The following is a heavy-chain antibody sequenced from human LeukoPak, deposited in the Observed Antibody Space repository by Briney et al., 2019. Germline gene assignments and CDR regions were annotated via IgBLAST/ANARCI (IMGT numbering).Heavy chain of an antibody. D-gene: IGHD3-10*01. CDR1: GYTFTSYD. CDR3: ASSFLGFGEFTGYYYYGMDV. CDR2: MNPNSGNT. Sequence: GPSVKVSCKASGYTFTSYDINWVRQATGQRLEWMGWMNPNSGNTGYAQKFQGRVTMIRNTSISTAYMELSSLRSEDTAVYYCASSFLGFGEFTGYYYYGMDVWGQGTTVTVSS. V-gene: IGHV1-8*01. J-gene: IGHJ6*02.